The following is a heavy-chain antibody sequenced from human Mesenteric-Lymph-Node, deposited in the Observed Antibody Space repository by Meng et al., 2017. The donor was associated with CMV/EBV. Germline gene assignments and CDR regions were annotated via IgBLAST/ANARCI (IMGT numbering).Heavy chain of an antibody. Sequence: SLKISCTASGFTFDDYGMHWVRPAPRTGLEWVSTITWNSVHIAYADSVKGRFTISRDNAKNSLYLQMNSLRAEDTALYYCVKRGWNAFDVWGQGTMVTVSS. CDR3: VKRGWNAFDV. CDR2: ITWNSVHI. D-gene: IGHD6-19*01. V-gene: IGHV3-9*01. CDR1: GFTFDDYG. J-gene: IGHJ3*01.